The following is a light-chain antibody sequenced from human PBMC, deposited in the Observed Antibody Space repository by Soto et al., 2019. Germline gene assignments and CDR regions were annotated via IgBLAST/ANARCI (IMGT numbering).Light chain of an antibody. Sequence: IIMTQSPESLAVSLGERATINCKSSQSLLYRSKNKDYLAWYQQKPGQPPRLLIYWASTRESGVSARFSGSGSGTDFTLTVTSMQAEDVAVYYCQQYFNTPWTFGQGTKVEIK. CDR3: QQYFNTPWT. CDR2: WAS. CDR1: QSLLYRSKNKDY. J-gene: IGKJ1*01. V-gene: IGKV4-1*01.